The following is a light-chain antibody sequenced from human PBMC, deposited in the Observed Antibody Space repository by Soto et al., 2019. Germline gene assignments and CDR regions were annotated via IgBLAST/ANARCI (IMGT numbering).Light chain of an antibody. CDR3: QQYGSSPIT. CDR2: STS. Sequence: EIVLTQSPDTLSLSPGERAALSCRASQSISISYLAWYQQQPGQAPRLLIYSTSTRATGIPDRFSGSGSGTDFTLTISRLEPEDFAVYYCQQYGSSPITFGQGTRLEIK. J-gene: IGKJ5*01. CDR1: QSISISY. V-gene: IGKV3-20*01.